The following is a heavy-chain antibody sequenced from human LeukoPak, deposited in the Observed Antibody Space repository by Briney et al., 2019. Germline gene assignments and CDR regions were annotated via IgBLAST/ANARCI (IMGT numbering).Heavy chain of an antibody. V-gene: IGHV4-34*01. Sequence: SETLSLTCAVYGGSFSGYYWSWIRQPPGKGLEWIGEINHSGSTNYNPSLKSRVTISVDTSKNQFSLKLSSVTAADTAVYYCARGNGGWPFSYYYGMDVWGQGTTVTVSS. CDR1: GGSFSGYY. D-gene: IGHD6-19*01. CDR3: ARGNGGWPFSYYYGMDV. CDR2: INHSGST. J-gene: IGHJ6*02.